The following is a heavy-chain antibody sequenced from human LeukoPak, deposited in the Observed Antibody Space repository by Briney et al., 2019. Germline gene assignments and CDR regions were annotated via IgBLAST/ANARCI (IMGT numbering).Heavy chain of an antibody. D-gene: IGHD1-26*01. V-gene: IGHV1-69*13. CDR3: ARRYRRANPYELGSPYNGFDA. J-gene: IGHJ5*02. CDR2: IIPLFGTA. CDR1: GGTFSNYA. Sequence: ASVKVSCKASGGTFSNYALSWVRQAPGQGLEWMGGIIPLFGTANYAQKFQGRVTITADESTSTAYMELTSLRSEDTAMYYCARRYRRANPYELGSPYNGFDAGGQGTLVSVSS.